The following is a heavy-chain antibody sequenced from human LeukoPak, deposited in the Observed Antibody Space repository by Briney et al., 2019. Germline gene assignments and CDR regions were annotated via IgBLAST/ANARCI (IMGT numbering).Heavy chain of an antibody. J-gene: IGHJ4*02. CDR1: GGSFRGYY. V-gene: IGHV4-34*01. D-gene: IGHD5-12*01. Sequence: SETLSLTCAVYGGSFRGYYWSWIRQPPGRGLEWGGEINHSGITNYNPSLKSRVTISVDTSKNQFSLKLNSVTAADTALYYCARAATDSGYDWTTFDHWGQGTLVTVSS. CDR3: ARAATDSGYDWTTFDH. CDR2: INHSGIT.